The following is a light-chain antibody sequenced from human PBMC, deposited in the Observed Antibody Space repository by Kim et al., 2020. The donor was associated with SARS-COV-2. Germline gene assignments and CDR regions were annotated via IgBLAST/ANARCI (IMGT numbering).Light chain of an antibody. V-gene: IGKV3-20*01. Sequence: APGERATLSCSASQSVSSSYFAWYQQKPGQAPRLLIYSASSRAAGIPDRFSGSGSGTDFTLTISRLEPEDFALYHCQQYDNSLWTFGQGTKVDIK. CDR1: QSVSSSY. CDR2: SAS. CDR3: QQYDNSLWT. J-gene: IGKJ1*01.